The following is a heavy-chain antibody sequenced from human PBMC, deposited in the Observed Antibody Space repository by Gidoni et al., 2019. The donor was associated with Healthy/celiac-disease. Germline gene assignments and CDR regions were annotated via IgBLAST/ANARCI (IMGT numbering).Heavy chain of an antibody. Sequence: QVQLAQSGAEVKKPGASVTVSCKASGYTFTSYGISWVRPAPRQGLEWMGWISAYNGNTNYAQKLQGRVTMTTDTSTSTAYMELRSLRSDDTAVYYCARGGYCSSTSCYGDFDYCGQGTLVTVSS. D-gene: IGHD2-2*01. CDR1: GYTFTSYG. CDR3: ARGGYCSSTSCYGDFDY. J-gene: IGHJ4*02. CDR2: ISAYNGNT. V-gene: IGHV1-18*01.